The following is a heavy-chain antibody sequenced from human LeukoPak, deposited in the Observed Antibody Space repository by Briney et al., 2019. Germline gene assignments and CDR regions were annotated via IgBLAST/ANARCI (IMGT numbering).Heavy chain of an antibody. CDR2: IKQDGSEK. CDR3: VVDPDYYGSGSYEGVDY. J-gene: IGHJ4*02. CDR1: GFIFSSYW. V-gene: IGHV3-7*01. Sequence: GGSLRLSCAASGFIFSSYWMSWVRQAPGKGLEWVANIKQDGSEKYYADSVKGRFTISRDNSKNTLYLQMNSLRAEDTAVYYCVVDPDYYGSGSYEGVDYWGQGTLVTVSS. D-gene: IGHD3-10*01.